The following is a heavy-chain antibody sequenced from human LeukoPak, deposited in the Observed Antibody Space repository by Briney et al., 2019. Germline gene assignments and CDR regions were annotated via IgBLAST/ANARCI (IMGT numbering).Heavy chain of an antibody. CDR3: ARVFFEPWVVPAAFDY. V-gene: IGHV1-2*02. J-gene: IGHJ4*02. CDR1: GYTFTCYY. D-gene: IGHD2-2*01. Sequence: ASVKVSCKASGYTFTCYYMHWVRQAPGQGLEWMGWINPNSGGTNYAQKFQGRVTMTRDTSISTAYMELSRLRSDDTAVYYCARVFFEPWVVPAAFDYWGQGTLVTVSS. CDR2: INPNSGGT.